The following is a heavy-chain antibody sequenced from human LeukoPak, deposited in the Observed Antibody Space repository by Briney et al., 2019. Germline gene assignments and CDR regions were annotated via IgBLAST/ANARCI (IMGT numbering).Heavy chain of an antibody. CDR1: GYTFPTYG. Sequence: GASVKVSYEASGYTFPTYGIGWVRQAPGQGLEWMGWISGYNGNTNYAQKFQGRVTMTTDTSTSTAYMELRSLRSDDTAVYYCARTSHESVLLWSDPWGQATLVNVSS. V-gene: IGHV1-18*01. CDR2: ISGYNGNT. D-gene: IGHD3-10*01. CDR3: ARTSHESVLLWSDP. J-gene: IGHJ5*02.